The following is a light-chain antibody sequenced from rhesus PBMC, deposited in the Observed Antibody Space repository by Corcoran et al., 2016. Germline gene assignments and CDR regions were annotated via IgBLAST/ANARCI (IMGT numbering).Light chain of an antibody. CDR1: QSVSSS. V-gene: IGKV3-35*01. Sequence: EIVLTQSPATLSLSPGERATLSCRASQSVSSSLAWYQQKPGQAPRLLIYDASSRATGIPDRFRGRGSGTDFTLTISSLGPEDVGVYYCQQYSNWPTFGPGTKLDIK. J-gene: IGKJ3*01. CDR3: QQYSNWPT. CDR2: DAS.